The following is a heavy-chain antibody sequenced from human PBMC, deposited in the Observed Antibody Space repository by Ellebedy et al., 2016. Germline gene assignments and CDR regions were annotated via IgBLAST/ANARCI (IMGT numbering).Heavy chain of an antibody. Sequence: ASVKVSCXASGYTFTSYYMHWVRQAPGQGLEWMGIINPSGGSTSYAQKFQGRVTMTRDTSTSTVYMELSSLRSEDTAVYYCARGSDLGELSTHFDYWGQGTLVTVSS. J-gene: IGHJ4*02. D-gene: IGHD3-16*02. CDR3: ARGSDLGELSTHFDY. CDR2: INPSGGST. V-gene: IGHV1-46*01. CDR1: GYTFTSYY.